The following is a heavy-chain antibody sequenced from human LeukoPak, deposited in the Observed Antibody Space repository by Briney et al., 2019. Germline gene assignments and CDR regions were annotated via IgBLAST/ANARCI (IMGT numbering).Heavy chain of an antibody. D-gene: IGHD1-1*01. CDR3: ARDKGIQPDYYYYGVDV. CDR1: GFTVSSNY. CDR2: IYSGGST. V-gene: IGHV3-66*02. Sequence: PGGSLRLSCAASGFTVSSNYMSWVRQAPGKGLEWVSVIYSGGSTYYADSVKGRFTISRDNSKNTLYLQMNSLRAEDTAVYYCARDKGIQPDYYYYGVDVWGQGTTVTVSS. J-gene: IGHJ6*02.